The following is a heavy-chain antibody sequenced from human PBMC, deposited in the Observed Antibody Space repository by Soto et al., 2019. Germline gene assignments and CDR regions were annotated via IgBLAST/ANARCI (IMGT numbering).Heavy chain of an antibody. Sequence: EVQLLESGGGLVQPGGSLRLSCAASGFTFSSYAMSWVRQAPGKGLEWVSAISGSGGSTYYADSVKGRFTISRDNSKNTLYLQMNSLRAEDTAVYYCAKDIRGTYYYDSSGYPPIRNDYWGQGTLVTVSS. J-gene: IGHJ4*02. CDR3: AKDIRGTYYYDSSGYPPIRNDY. V-gene: IGHV3-23*01. D-gene: IGHD3-22*01. CDR2: ISGSGGST. CDR1: GFTFSSYA.